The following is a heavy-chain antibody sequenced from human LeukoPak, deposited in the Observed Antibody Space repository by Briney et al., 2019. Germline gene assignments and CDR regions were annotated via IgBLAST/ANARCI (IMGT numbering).Heavy chain of an antibody. V-gene: IGHV4-39*01. D-gene: IGHD4-23*01. CDR2: IYYSGST. Sequence: SETLSLTCTVSGGSISSSSYYWGWIRQPPGKGLEWIGNIYYSGSTYYNPSLKSRVTISVDTSKNQFSLKLSSVTAADTAVYYCATGAGGYGGNPFDYWGQGTLVTVSS. J-gene: IGHJ4*02. CDR3: ATGAGGYGGNPFDY. CDR1: GGSISSSSYY.